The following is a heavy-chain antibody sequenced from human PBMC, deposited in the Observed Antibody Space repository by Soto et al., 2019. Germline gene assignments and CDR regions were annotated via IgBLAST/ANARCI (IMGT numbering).Heavy chain of an antibody. CDR2: IWHDGSNK. CDR1: GFSFSIYG. CDR3: ARDSASIAARPIYMDV. V-gene: IGHV3-33*01. J-gene: IGHJ6*03. Sequence: PGGSLRLSCAASGFSFSIYGMHWFRQAPGKGLEWVAVIWHDGSNKYYADSVKGRFTISRDNSKNTLYLQMNSLRAEDTAVYYCARDSASIAARPIYMDVWGKGTTVTVSS. D-gene: IGHD6-6*01.